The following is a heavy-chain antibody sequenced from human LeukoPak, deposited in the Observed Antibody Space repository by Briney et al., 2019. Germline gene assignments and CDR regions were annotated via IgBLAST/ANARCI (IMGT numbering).Heavy chain of an antibody. V-gene: IGHV3-21*01. CDR1: GFTFSSYS. Sequence: GGSLRLSCAASGFTFSSYSMNWVRQAPGKGLEWVSSISSSSSYIYYADSVKGRFTISRDNAKNSLYLQMNGLRAEDTAVYYCARDLSSGRYGDYWSQGTLVTVSS. J-gene: IGHJ4*02. D-gene: IGHD6-19*01. CDR3: ARDLSSGRYGDY. CDR2: ISSSSSYI.